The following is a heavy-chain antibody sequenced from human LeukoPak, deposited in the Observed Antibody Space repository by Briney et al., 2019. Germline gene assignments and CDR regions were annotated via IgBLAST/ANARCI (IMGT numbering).Heavy chain of an antibody. CDR3: TTSTRSIGARSSGLKRPSAFDI. Sequence: KTGGSLRLSCAASGFTFSNAWMSWVRQAPGKGLEWVGRIKSKTDGGTTDYAAPVKGRFTISRDDSKNTLYLQMNSLKTEDAAVYYCTTSTRSIGARSSGLKRPSAFDIWGQGTMVTVSS. D-gene: IGHD3-22*01. CDR2: IKSKTDGGTT. J-gene: IGHJ3*02. CDR1: GFTFSNAW. V-gene: IGHV3-15*01.